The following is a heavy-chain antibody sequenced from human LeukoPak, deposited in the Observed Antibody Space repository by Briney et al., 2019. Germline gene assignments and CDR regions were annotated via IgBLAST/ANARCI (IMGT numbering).Heavy chain of an antibody. Sequence: GGSLRLSCAASGFTFNSYNMNWVRRAPGKGLEWVSAISGSGGSTYYADSVKGRFTISRDNSKNTLYLQMNSLRAEDTAVYYCAKGQRWLQSWLDYWGQGTLVTVSS. D-gene: IGHD5-24*01. CDR2: ISGSGGST. V-gene: IGHV3-23*01. CDR3: AKGQRWLQSWLDY. J-gene: IGHJ4*02. CDR1: GFTFNSYN.